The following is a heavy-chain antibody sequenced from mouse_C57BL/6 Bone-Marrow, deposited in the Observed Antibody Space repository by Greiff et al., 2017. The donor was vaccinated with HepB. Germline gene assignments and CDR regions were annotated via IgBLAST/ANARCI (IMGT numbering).Heavy chain of an antibody. Sequence: EVHLVESGGGLVQPGGSLKLSCAASGFTFSDYYMYWVRQTPEKRLEWVAYISNGGGSTYYPDTVKGRFTISRDNAKNTLYLQMSRLKSEDTAMYYCARHEDYGYDDWYFDVWGTGTTVTVSS. V-gene: IGHV5-12*01. CDR1: GFTFSDYY. CDR2: ISNGGGST. D-gene: IGHD2-2*01. J-gene: IGHJ1*03. CDR3: ARHEDYGYDDWYFDV.